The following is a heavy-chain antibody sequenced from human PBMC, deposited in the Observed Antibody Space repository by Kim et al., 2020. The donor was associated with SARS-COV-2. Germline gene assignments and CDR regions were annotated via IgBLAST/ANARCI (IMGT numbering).Heavy chain of an antibody. V-gene: IGHV3-21*01. CDR3: AREGLRDAFDI. CDR2: I. Sequence: IYYADSVKGRFTISRDNAKNSLYLQMNSLRAEDTAVYYCAREGLRDAFDIWGQGTMVTVSS. J-gene: IGHJ3*02. D-gene: IGHD2-21*02.